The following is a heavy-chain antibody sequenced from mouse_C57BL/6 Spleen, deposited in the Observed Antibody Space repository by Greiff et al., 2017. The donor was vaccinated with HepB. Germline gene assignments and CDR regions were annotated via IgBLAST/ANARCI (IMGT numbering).Heavy chain of an antibody. CDR2: IDPNSGGT. V-gene: IGHV1-62-3*01. Sequence: QVQLQQPGAELVKPGASVKLSSKASGYTFTSYWMHWVKQRPGRGLEWIGRIDPNSGGTKYNEKFKSKATLPVDKHSSTAYMQLSSLTSEDSAVYYCARGALGRSYGWYCDVWGTGTTVTVSS. CDR1: GYTFTSYW. D-gene: IGHD1-1*01. J-gene: IGHJ1*03. CDR3: ARGALGRSYGWYCDV.